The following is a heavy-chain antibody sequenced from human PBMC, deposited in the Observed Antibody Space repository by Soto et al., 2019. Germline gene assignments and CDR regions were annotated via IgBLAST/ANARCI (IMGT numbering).Heavy chain of an antibody. J-gene: IGHJ4*02. V-gene: IGHV1-18*01. CDR3: ARTWELRLDS. CDR2: ISAYSGKT. CDR1: GYTFGNYG. D-gene: IGHD1-26*01. Sequence: QVHLVQSGAEVKKPGASVRVSCKASGYTFGNYGISWVRQAPGQGLEWMGWISAYSGKTNYAQSLQDRVIMTTDTSTNTAYMELRSLTSDDTAVYYCARTWELRLDSWGQGTLVTVSS.